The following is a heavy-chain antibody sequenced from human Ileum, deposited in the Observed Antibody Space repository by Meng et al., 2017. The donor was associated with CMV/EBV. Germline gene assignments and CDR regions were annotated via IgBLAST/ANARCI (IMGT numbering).Heavy chain of an antibody. D-gene: IGHD3-22*01. Sequence: GSISSGGYCWSWIRQHPGKGLEWIGYIFYSGSTYYTPSLQSRVIISVDTSKNQFSLNLSSVTAADTAVYYCARTLVTTAGSGWFDPWGQGTLVTVSS. CDR1: GSISSGGYC. CDR3: ARTLVTTAGSGWFDP. V-gene: IGHV4-31*02. CDR2: IFYSGST. J-gene: IGHJ5*02.